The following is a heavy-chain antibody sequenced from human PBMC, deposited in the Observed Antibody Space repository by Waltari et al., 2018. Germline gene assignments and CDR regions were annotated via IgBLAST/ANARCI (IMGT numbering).Heavy chain of an antibody. V-gene: IGHV4-59*12. CDR1: GGSISGYY. CDR2: IGGSSGST. Sequence: QVQLQESGPGLVKPSETLSLTCAVSGGSISGYYWNWIRQTPGKGLEWIGYIGGSSGSTYYNPSLKSRVTISTDTSKNQFSLKLSSVTAADTAVYYCARRARQAAPSTGGRFDVWGPGVLVTVSS. CDR3: ARRARQAAPSTGGRFDV. J-gene: IGHJ5*02. D-gene: IGHD6-13*01.